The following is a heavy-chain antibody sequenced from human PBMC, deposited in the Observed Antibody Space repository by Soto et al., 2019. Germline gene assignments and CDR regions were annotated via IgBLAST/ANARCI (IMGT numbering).Heavy chain of an antibody. V-gene: IGHV3-23*01. D-gene: IGHD2-2*01. CDR1: GFTFSSYA. CDR2: ISDSGGRT. CDR3: VRLNSSRWIDY. Sequence: GGSLRLSCAASGFTFSSYAMSWVRQAPGKGLEWVSAISDSGGRTYYADSVKGRFTISRDNAKNTLYLQMNSLRAEDTAVYYCVRLNSSRWIDYWGLGTLVTVSS. J-gene: IGHJ4*02.